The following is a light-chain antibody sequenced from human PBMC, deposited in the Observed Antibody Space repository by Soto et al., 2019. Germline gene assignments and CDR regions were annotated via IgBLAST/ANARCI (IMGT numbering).Light chain of an antibody. CDR3: QQYDTSPRT. J-gene: IGKJ1*01. CDR2: GAS. V-gene: IGKV3-20*01. CDR1: QSVSSNR. Sequence: EIVLTQSPDTLSLSPGERATLSCRASQSVSSNRLAWYQQKPGQAPRLLIYGASTRATGIPDRFSGSGSGPDFALTISRLEPADFAAYYCQQYDTSPRTFGQGTKVEI.